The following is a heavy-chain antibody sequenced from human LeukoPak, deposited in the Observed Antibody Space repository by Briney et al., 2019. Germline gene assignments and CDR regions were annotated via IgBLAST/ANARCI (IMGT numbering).Heavy chain of an antibody. CDR3: AKEAYQALHFDS. CDR2: ISYDGSNK. J-gene: IGHJ4*02. Sequence: GGSLRLSCAASGFTFSSYGMHWVRQAPGKGLEWVAVISYDGSNKYYADSVKGRFTISRDNSRNTLYLQLNSLRAEDTAIYYCAKEAYQALHFDSWGQGALVTVSS. V-gene: IGHV3-30*18. CDR1: GFTFSSYG. D-gene: IGHD2-21*01.